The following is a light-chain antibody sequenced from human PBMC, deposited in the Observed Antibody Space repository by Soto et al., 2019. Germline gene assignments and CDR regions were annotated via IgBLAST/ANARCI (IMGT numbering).Light chain of an antibody. CDR1: SSNIGSNT. V-gene: IGLV1-44*01. CDR3: AAWDDSLNGLYV. Sequence: QSVLTQPPSASGTPGQRVTIPCSGSSSNIGSNTVNWYRQLPGTAPKLLIYSNNQRPSGVPDRFSGSKSGTSASLAISGLQSEDEADYYCAAWDDSLNGLYVFGTGTKVTVL. CDR2: SNN. J-gene: IGLJ1*01.